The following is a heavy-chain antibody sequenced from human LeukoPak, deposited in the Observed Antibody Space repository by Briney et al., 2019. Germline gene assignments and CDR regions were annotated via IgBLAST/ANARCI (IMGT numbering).Heavy chain of an antibody. V-gene: IGHV1-69*01. CDR1: GGTFSSYA. D-gene: IGHD3-10*01. CDR3: ARAGGEPDAFDI. Sequence: ASVKVSCKASGGTFSSYAISWVRQAPGQGLEWMGGIIPIFGTANYAQKFQGRVTITADESTSTAYMELSSLRSEDTAVYYCARAGGEPDAFDIWGQGTMVTVSS. J-gene: IGHJ3*02. CDR2: IIPIFGTA.